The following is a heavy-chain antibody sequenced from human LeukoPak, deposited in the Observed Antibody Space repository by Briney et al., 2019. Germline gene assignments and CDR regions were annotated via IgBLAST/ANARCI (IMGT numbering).Heavy chain of an antibody. D-gene: IGHD2/OR15-2a*01. CDR1: GFTFSRYA. CDR2: IGTDEART. Sequence: PGGSLRLSCVASGFTFSRYAMNWVRQTPGKRLEWISLIGTDEARTHYADSVKGRFIISRDNSKNTLFLQMYSVRTEDTAVYYCAKDLDSTDLYDNADWGQGTLVPVSS. V-gene: IGHV3-23*01. J-gene: IGHJ1*01. CDR3: AKDLDSTDLYDNAD.